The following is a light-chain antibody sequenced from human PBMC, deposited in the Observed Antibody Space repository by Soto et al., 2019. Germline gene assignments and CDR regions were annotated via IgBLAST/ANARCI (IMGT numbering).Light chain of an antibody. CDR2: GAS. Sequence: VMPQSPATLSVPLGERATLSCRASQSVSSNLAWYQQKPGQAPRLLIYGASTRATGIPARFSGSGSGTEFTLTISSLQSEDFAVYYCQQYNNWPPWTFGQGTKVDIK. V-gene: IGKV3-15*01. CDR1: QSVSSN. J-gene: IGKJ1*01. CDR3: QQYNNWPPWT.